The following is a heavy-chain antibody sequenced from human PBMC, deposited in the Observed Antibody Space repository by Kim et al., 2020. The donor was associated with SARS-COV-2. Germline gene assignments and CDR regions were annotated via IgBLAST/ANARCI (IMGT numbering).Heavy chain of an antibody. V-gene: IGHV3-15*01. CDR3: TTDLVAAAVADD. Sequence: DYAAPVKGRFTISRDDSKNTLYLEMNRLKTEETAGYYCTTDLVAAAVADDWGQGTLVTVSS. J-gene: IGHJ4*02. D-gene: IGHD6-13*01.